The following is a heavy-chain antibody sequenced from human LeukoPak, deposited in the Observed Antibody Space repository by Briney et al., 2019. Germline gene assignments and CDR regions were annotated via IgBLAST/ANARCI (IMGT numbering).Heavy chain of an antibody. J-gene: IGHJ4*02. V-gene: IGHV1-2*02. D-gene: IGHD3-3*01. Sequence: ASVKVSCKASGYTFINYYIHWVRQAPGQGLEWMGWINPHNGDTKYAQKFQGRVSVTRDTSVGTAYMELTRLTYDDTAVYYCARDHQLRFLEWLPETHFDFWGQGTLVTVSS. CDR2: INPHNGDT. CDR1: GYTFINYY. CDR3: ARDHQLRFLEWLPETHFDF.